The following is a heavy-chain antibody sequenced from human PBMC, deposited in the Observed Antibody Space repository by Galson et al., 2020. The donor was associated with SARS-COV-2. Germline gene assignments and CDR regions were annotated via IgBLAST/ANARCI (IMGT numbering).Heavy chain of an antibody. Sequence: KASGTLSLTCTASGFTFSSSSYYWGWNLQPPGKGLEWIGSFNYSGRTYYNPFLNSRATLTVDTSNNQFPLTLSSVSAADTAVYYCARVGACYYDSSGYPHDCYFDYWGHGTLVTVSS. CDR1: GFTFSSSSYY. V-gene: IGHV4-39*06. CDR2: FNYSGRT. D-gene: IGHD3-22*01. J-gene: IGHJ4*01. CDR3: ARVGACYYDSSGYPHDCYFDY.